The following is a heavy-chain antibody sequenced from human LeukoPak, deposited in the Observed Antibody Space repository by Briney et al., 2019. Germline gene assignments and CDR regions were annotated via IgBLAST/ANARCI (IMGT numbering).Heavy chain of an antibody. CDR2: ISGSIT. V-gene: IGHV3-23*01. D-gene: IGHD4-11*01. CDR1: GFTIITQD. CDR3: VKGVGATDYTMDV. Sequence: PGGALRLSCAASGFTIITQDMNWVRQAPGKGLDWVSAISGSITYYADSVRGRFTISRDNSKKLLYLQMNSLTGDDTAVYYCVKGVGATDYTMDVWGQGTTVTVSS. J-gene: IGHJ6*02.